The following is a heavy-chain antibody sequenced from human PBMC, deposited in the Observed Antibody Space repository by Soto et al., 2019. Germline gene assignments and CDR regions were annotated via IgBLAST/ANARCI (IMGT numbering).Heavy chain of an antibody. Sequence: SETLSLTCTVSGGSISSGDDFWTWIRQPPGKGLEWIGYIYYSGSTYYNPSLKSRLTMSVDTSKNQFSLKLSSVTAADTAVYYCARDRAKWKDYYYYGMDVWAQGTTVNVSS. CDR1: GGSISSGDDF. V-gene: IGHV4-30-4*01. D-gene: IGHD1-20*01. J-gene: IGHJ6*02. CDR2: IYYSGST. CDR3: ARDRAKWKDYYYYGMDV.